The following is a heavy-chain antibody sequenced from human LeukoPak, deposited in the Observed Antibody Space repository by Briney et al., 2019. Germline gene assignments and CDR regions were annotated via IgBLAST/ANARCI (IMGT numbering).Heavy chain of an antibody. CDR3: AKGNNTISFNFDY. CDR1: GFTFRDFS. J-gene: IGHJ4*02. Sequence: GGSLRLSCTVSGFTFRDFSMHWVRQAPGKGLQWVGLVSGDGGVTHYPDSVKGRFTISRDNNQNSLYLQMNSLTVEDSASYYCAKGNNTISFNFDYWGQGTLVTVSS. V-gene: IGHV3-43*02. CDR2: VSGDGGVT. D-gene: IGHD2-2*01.